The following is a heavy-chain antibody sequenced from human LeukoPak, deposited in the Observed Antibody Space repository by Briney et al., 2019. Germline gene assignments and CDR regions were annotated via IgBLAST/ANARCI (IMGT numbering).Heavy chain of an antibody. V-gene: IGHV3-53*01. CDR1: GFTVNNSC. CDR2: IYSDGST. D-gene: IGHD3-10*01. J-gene: IGHJ6*02. CDR3: ARERIYFGSGRDLSDARLFYYYGMDV. Sequence: GGSLRLSCVASGFTVNNSCMSWVRQAPGKGLEWVSVIYSDGSTYYSDSVRGRFTISRDNSDNTLHLQMNSLRAEDTAVYYCARERIYFGSGRDLSDARLFYYYGMDVWGRGTTVTVSS.